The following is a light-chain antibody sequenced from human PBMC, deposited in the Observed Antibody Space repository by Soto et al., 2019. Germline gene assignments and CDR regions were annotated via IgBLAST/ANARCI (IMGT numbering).Light chain of an antibody. J-gene: IGKJ4*01. V-gene: IGKV2-28*01. CDR2: LGS. Sequence: DIVMTQSPLSLSVTPGQPASISCRSSQSLLAGNGYNSLDWYLQKPGQSPQLLVYLGSNRASGVPDRFSGSVSGTDFTLKISRVEAEDVGVYYCMQALQTPLTFGGGTKVEIK. CDR3: MQALQTPLT. CDR1: QSLLAGNGYNS.